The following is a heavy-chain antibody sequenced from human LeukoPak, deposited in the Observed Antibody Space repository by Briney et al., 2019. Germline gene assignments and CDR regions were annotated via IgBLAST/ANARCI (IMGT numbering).Heavy chain of an antibody. D-gene: IGHD3-10*01. Sequence: SETLSLTCTVSGASISSYYWNWIRRPPGKGLEWIGYLYYSGSTGYNPSLRSRVTMSVDTSNNHFFLKLSSVTGADTAVYYCARGDRVGSSGYYFDNWGQGTLVTVSS. CDR3: ARGDRVGSSGYYFDN. V-gene: IGHV4-59*01. CDR1: GASISSYY. J-gene: IGHJ4*02. CDR2: LYYSGST.